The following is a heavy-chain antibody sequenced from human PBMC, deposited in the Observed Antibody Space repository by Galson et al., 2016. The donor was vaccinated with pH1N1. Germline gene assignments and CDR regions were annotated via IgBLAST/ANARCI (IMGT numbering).Heavy chain of an antibody. CDR1: GYTFSIYG. J-gene: IGHJ3*02. CDR2: ILPILGIA. CDR3: ARSAAAVGNAFDM. Sequence: SVKVSCKASGYTFSIYGVTWVRQAPGQGLEWMGRILPILGIANYAQRFQGRVTITADKSTSTAYMEVISLRSDDTAVYYCARSAAAVGNAFDMWGQGTKVTVSS. V-gene: IGHV1-69*04. D-gene: IGHD6-13*01.